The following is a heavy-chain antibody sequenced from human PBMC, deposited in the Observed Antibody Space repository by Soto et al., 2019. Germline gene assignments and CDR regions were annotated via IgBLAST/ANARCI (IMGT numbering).Heavy chain of an antibody. CDR2: INAGNGNT. V-gene: IGHV1-3*01. CDR1: GYTFTSYA. J-gene: IGHJ6*02. CDR3: ARSTYYYDSSGYYYFDYYGMDV. Sequence: SGKVSCEASGYTFTSYAMHWVRQAPGQRLEWMGWINAGNGNTKYSQKFQGRVTITRDTSASTAYMELSSLRSEDTAVYYCARSTYYYDSSGYYYFDYYGMDVWGQGTTVTVSS. D-gene: IGHD3-22*01.